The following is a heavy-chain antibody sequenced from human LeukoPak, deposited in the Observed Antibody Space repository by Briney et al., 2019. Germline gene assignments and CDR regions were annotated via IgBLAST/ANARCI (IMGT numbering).Heavy chain of an antibody. D-gene: IGHD1-26*01. CDR2: FDPEDIET. V-gene: IGHV1-24*01. Sequence: ASVKVSRKVSGYTLTYLSMHWVRQSPGKGLEWMGGFDPEDIETVYAQRVQGRVTMTEDTSTDTAYMELSSLTSEDTAVYYCATHSGSYFLYWGQGTLVTVSS. CDR3: ATHSGSYFLY. J-gene: IGHJ4*02. CDR1: GYTLTYLS.